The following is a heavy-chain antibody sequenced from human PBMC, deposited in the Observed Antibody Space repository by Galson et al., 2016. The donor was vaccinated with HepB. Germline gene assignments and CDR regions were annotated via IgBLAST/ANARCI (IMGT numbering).Heavy chain of an antibody. CDR1: GFTFSSYG. CDR2: TAYDGSNK. CDR3: AKAGYHGADAYYYYFDY. Sequence: LRLSCAASGFTFSSYGMHWVRQAPGKGLEWVAVTAYDGSNKYYADSVKGRFTISRDNSKNTLYLQMNSLRPEDTAVYFCAKAGYHGADAYYYYFDYWGQGTLVTVSS. V-gene: IGHV3-30*18. J-gene: IGHJ4*02. D-gene: IGHD3-16*01.